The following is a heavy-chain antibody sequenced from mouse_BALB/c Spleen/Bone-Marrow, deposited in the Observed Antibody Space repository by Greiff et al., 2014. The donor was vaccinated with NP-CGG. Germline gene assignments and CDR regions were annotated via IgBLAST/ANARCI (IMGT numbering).Heavy chain of an antibody. D-gene: IGHD2-3*01. Sequence: EVKLMESGGGLVKPGGSLKLSCAASGFTFSDYYMYWVRQTPEKRLEWVATISDGGSYTYYPDSVKGRFTISRDNVKNNLYLQMSSLKSEDTAVYYCARGPHDDDMDYWGQGTSVTVSS. CDR2: ISDGGSYT. J-gene: IGHJ4*01. V-gene: IGHV5-4*02. CDR3: ARGPHDDDMDY. CDR1: GFTFSDYY.